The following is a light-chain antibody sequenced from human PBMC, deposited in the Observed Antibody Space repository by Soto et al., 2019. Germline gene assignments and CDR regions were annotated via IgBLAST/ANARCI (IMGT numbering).Light chain of an antibody. CDR3: QQYGSSYT. CDR1: QSVSSSY. V-gene: IGKV3-20*01. Sequence: EIVLTQSPGTLSVSPGERATLSCRASQSVSSSYLAWYQQKPGQAPRLLMYGAASRATVIPDRFSGSGSGTDFTLTISRLEPEDFAVYYCQQYGSSYTFGQGTKLEIK. J-gene: IGKJ2*01. CDR2: GAA.